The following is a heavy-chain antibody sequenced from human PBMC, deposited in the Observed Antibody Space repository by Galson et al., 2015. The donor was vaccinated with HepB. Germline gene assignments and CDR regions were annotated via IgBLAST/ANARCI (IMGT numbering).Heavy chain of an antibody. CDR1: GFNFRSYS. Sequence: SLRLSCAASGFNFRSYSMNWVRQAPGKGPECVAFISSRSNYIHYVDSVKGRFTISRDNANNSLFLQMNSLRVEDTAVYYCVSHIPGRADNWGQGTLVTVSS. CDR2: ISSRSNYI. CDR3: VSHIPGRADN. V-gene: IGHV3-21*01. D-gene: IGHD2-21*01. J-gene: IGHJ4*02.